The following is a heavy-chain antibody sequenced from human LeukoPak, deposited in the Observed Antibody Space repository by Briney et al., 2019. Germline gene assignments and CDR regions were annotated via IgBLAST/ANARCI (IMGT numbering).Heavy chain of an antibody. CDR2: FSRSGPDT. Sequence: PGGSLRSSCPAPGFTFATSAISWVRQPQAKGPKGAPTFSRSGPDTYYADSVKGRFTIFRDNSKNTLYLQMNSLRAEDTAVYYCAKGSLGSWYYFDYWGQGTLVTVSS. V-gene: IGHV3-23*01. CDR3: AKGSLGSWYYFDY. D-gene: IGHD6-13*01. J-gene: IGHJ4*02. CDR1: GFTFATSA.